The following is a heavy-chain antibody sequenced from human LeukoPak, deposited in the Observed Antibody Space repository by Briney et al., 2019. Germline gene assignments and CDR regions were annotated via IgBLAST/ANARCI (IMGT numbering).Heavy chain of an antibody. CDR2: ISTGGVT. J-gene: IGHJ4*02. Sequence: GGSLRLSCAASGFTFSTYAMNWVRQAPGKGLEWVSSISTGGVTYLADSVKGRFTISRDLSKNTLYLQMNSLRAGDTAVYYCAREASSWYGFDYWGQGTLVTVSS. D-gene: IGHD6-13*01. CDR1: GFTFSTYA. CDR3: AREASSWYGFDY. V-gene: IGHV3-23*01.